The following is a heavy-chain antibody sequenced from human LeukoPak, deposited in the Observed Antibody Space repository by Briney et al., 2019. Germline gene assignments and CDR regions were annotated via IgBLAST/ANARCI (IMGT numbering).Heavy chain of an antibody. CDR3: ARRRYYDGSGYLE. CDR1: GDSISRSDSY. Sequence: SETLSLTCCVSGDSISRSDSYWDWIRQPPGKGLEWIGTIYYSGRTYYSPSLNSRVTMSVDTSSNQFSLNLRSVTAADTAVYYCARRRYYDGSGYLEWGQGTLLSVS. D-gene: IGHD3-22*01. V-gene: IGHV4-39*01. CDR2: IYYSGRT. J-gene: IGHJ1*01.